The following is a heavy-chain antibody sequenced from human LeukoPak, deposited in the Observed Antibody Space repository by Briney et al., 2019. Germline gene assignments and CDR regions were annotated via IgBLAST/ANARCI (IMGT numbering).Heavy chain of an antibody. CDR3: AKDLTPQTSSWYFFYYYYYMDV. CDR1: GFTFSSYD. J-gene: IGHJ6*03. Sequence: GGTLRLSCAASGFTFSSYDMSWVRQARGKGREGVSAIGGSGRNTYYADSVRGLFTISRDNSKNTLYPQMKTLRAEDTAVYYCAKDLTPQTSSWYFFYYYYYMDVWGKGTTVTISS. V-gene: IGHV3-23*01. D-gene: IGHD6-13*01. CDR2: IGGSGRNT.